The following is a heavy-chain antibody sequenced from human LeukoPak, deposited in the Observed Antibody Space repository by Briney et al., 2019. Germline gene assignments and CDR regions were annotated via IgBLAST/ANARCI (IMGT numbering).Heavy chain of an antibody. CDR3: ARGRSNQLLSYYYYYYGMDV. CDR1: GGTFSSYA. CDR2: IIPIFGTA. D-gene: IGHD2-2*01. J-gene: IGHJ6*02. V-gene: IGHV1-69*13. Sequence: GASVKASCKASGGTFSSYAISWVRQAPGQGLEWMGGIIPIFGTANYAQKFQGRVTITADESTSTAYMELSSLRSEDTAVYYCARGRSNQLLSYYYYYYGMDVWGQGTTVTVSS.